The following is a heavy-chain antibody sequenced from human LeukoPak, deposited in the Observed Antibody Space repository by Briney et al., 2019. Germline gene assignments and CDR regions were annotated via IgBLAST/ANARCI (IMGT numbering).Heavy chain of an antibody. Sequence: GGSLRLSCAASGFTFINYGMNWVRQAPGKGLEWVSSISTSSSYIYYADSVKGRFTISRDNAKKSLHLQMKSLRAEDTAVYYCARGASVVAGSDNALDIWGQGTVVTVSS. CDR2: ISTSSSYI. CDR1: GFTFINYG. D-gene: IGHD6-19*01. CDR3: ARGASVVAGSDNALDI. J-gene: IGHJ3*02. V-gene: IGHV3-21*01.